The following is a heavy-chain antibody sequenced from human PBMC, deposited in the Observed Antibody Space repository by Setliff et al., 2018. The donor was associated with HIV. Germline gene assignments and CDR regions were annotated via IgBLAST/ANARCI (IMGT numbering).Heavy chain of an antibody. V-gene: IGHV3-7*01. Sequence: GGSLRLSCAASGFTFSSYWMSWVRQAPGKGLEWVANIKQDGSAKYYVDSVKGRFTISRDNAKNSLYLQMNSLRAEDTAVYYCARDDSMLYSYYYGMDVWGQGTTVTVSS. CDR3: ARDDSMLYSYYYGMDV. CDR2: IKQDGSAK. CDR1: GFTFSSYW. D-gene: IGHD2-15*01. J-gene: IGHJ6*02.